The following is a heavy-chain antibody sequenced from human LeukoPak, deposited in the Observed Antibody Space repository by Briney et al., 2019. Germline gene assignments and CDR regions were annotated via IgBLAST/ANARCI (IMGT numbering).Heavy chain of an antibody. V-gene: IGHV1-2*02. J-gene: IGHJ4*02. Sequence: GASVKVSCKASGYTFTGYYMHWVRQAPGQGLEWMGWINPNSGGTNYAQKFQGRVTMTRDTSISTAYMELRSLRSDDTAVYYCARDRYLIAAAGIGCDYWGQGTLVTVSS. CDR1: GYTFTGYY. CDR2: INPNSGGT. D-gene: IGHD6-13*01. CDR3: ARDRYLIAAAGIGCDY.